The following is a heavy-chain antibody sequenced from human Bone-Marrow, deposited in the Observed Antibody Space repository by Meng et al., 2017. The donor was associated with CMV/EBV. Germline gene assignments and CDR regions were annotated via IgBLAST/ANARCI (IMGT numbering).Heavy chain of an antibody. J-gene: IGHJ4*02. CDR2: ISPSETET. D-gene: IGHD4-23*01. CDR1: GFTFSDYE. Sequence: GGSLRLSCEASGFTFSDYEMNWVRQAPGKGLEWVSFISPSETETHSADSVKGRFTISRDNAKNSLFLQMNTLRAEDTAVYYCATVVTLLSYWGQGTLVTVSS. V-gene: IGHV3-48*03. CDR3: ATVVTLLSY.